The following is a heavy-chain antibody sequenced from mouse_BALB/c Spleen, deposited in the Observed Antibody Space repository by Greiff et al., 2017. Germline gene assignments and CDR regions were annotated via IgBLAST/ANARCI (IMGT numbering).Heavy chain of an antibody. Sequence: VQLQQSGAELVKPGASVKLSCTASGFNIKDTYMHWVKQRPEQGLEWIGRIDPANGNTKYDPKFQGKATITADTSSNTAYLQLSSLTSEDTAVYYCASRYYRYDGGNYWGQGTTLTVSS. CDR2: IDPANGNT. D-gene: IGHD2-14*01. J-gene: IGHJ2*01. CDR1: GFNIKDTY. CDR3: ASRYYRYDGGNY. V-gene: IGHV14-3*02.